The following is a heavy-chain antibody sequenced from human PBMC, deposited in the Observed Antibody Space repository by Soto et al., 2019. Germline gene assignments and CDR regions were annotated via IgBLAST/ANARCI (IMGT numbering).Heavy chain of an antibody. Sequence: PGGSLRLSCAGSGFSFSNFAMSWVRQAPGKGLEWVSSINGIGVTTYYADSVKGRFTISRDNSKNTVYLQMNSLRAEDTALYYCAKDATYATSWFYAVPWGQGTLVTVSS. CDR1: GFSFSNFA. CDR3: AKDATYATSWFYAVP. CDR2: INGIGVTT. V-gene: IGHV3-23*01. D-gene: IGHD2-2*01. J-gene: IGHJ5*02.